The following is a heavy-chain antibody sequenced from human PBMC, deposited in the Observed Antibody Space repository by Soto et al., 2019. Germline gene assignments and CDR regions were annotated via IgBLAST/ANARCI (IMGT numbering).Heavy chain of an antibody. CDR3: ARDPAHLPDSSGYYTVDP. D-gene: IGHD3-22*01. CDR1: GGTFSSYA. Sequence: SGKVSCKASGGTFSSYAISWVRQAPGQGLEWMGGIIPIFGTANYAQKFQGRVTITADESTSTAYMELSSLRSEDTAVYYCARDPAHLPDSSGYYTVDPWRQLTLVTVSS. V-gene: IGHV1-69*13. J-gene: IGHJ5*02. CDR2: IIPIFGTA.